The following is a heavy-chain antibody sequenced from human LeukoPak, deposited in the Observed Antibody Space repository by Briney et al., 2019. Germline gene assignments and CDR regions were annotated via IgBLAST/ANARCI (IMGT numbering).Heavy chain of an antibody. Sequence: SETLSLTCTVSGGSISSGGYYWSWIRQHPGKGLEWIGYIYYSGSTYYNPSLKSRVTISVDTSKNQFSLKLSSVTAADTAVYYCARERFLEWLLYRYTNDAFDIWGQGTMVTVSS. CDR2: IYYSGST. CDR1: GGSISSGGYY. J-gene: IGHJ3*02. D-gene: IGHD3-3*01. CDR3: ARERFLEWLLYRYTNDAFDI. V-gene: IGHV4-31*03.